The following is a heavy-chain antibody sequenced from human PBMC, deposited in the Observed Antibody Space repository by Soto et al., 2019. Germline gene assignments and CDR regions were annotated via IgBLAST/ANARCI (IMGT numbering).Heavy chain of an antibody. V-gene: IGHV4-30-4*01. CDR1: GGSISSGDYY. D-gene: IGHD3-10*01. CDR3: ARDPGSSHFYYYYSGMDV. J-gene: IGHJ6*02. CDR2: IYYSGST. Sequence: QVQLQESGPGLVKPSQTLSLTCTVSGGSISSGDYYWSWIRQPPGKGLEWIGYIYYSGSTYYNPSLKSRVTVSVDXXKXQXXLKLSSVTAADTAVYYCARDPGSSHFYYYYSGMDVWGQGTTVTVSS.